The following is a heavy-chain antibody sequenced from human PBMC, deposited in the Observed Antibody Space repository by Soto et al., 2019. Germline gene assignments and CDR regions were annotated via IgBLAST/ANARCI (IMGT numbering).Heavy chain of an antibody. CDR2: IIPILGIA. CDR1: GGTFSSYT. V-gene: IGHV1-69*02. CDR3: ARAKYCSGGSCYHFDI. Sequence: SVKVSCKASGGTFSSYTISWVRQAPGQGLEWMGRIIPILGIANYAQKFQGRVTITADKSTSTAYMELSSLRSEDTAVYYCARAKYCSGGSCYHFDIWGQGTMVTVSS. J-gene: IGHJ3*02. D-gene: IGHD2-15*01.